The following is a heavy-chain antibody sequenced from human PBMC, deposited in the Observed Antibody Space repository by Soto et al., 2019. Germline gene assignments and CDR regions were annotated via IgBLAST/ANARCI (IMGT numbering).Heavy chain of an antibody. Sequence: GGSLRLSCAVSGFTFSDYYMSWTRQAPGKGLEWVSYISSRGSSIYYADSVKGRFTISRDNAKNSLYLQMNGLRAEDTAVYYCARGYYDFWSGYYISPYGMDVWGQGTTVTVSS. J-gene: IGHJ6*02. CDR2: ISSRGSSI. D-gene: IGHD3-3*01. CDR3: ARGYYDFWSGYYISPYGMDV. CDR1: GFTFSDYY. V-gene: IGHV3-11*01.